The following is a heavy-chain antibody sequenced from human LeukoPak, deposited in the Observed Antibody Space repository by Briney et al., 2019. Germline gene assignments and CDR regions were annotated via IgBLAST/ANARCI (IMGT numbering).Heavy chain of an antibody. J-gene: IGHJ4*02. CDR1: GYSISSGYY. CDR2: IYHSGST. CDR3: ARGPHSSSWYPDY. Sequence: SETLSLTCTVSGYSISSGYYWGWIRQPPGKGLEWIGSIYHSGSTYYNPSLKSRVTISVDTSKNQFSLKLSSVTAADTAVYYCARGPHSSSWYPDYWGQGTLVTVSS. V-gene: IGHV4-38-2*02. D-gene: IGHD6-13*01.